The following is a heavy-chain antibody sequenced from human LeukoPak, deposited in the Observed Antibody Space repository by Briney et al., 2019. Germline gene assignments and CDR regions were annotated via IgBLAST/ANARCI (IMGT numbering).Heavy chain of an antibody. V-gene: IGHV4-39*07. J-gene: IGHJ6*03. CDR1: GGSISSSSYY. Sequence: SETLSLTCTVSGGSISSSSYYWGWIRQPPGKGLEWIGYIYYSGRTYYNPSLKSRVTISVDTSKNQFSLKLSSVTAADTAVYYCARETSQKGAHYMDVWGKGTTVTISS. CDR2: IYYSGRT. D-gene: IGHD3-16*01. CDR3: ARETSQKGAHYMDV.